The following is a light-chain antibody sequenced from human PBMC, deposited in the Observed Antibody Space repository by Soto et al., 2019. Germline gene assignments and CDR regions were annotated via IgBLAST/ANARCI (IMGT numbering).Light chain of an antibody. CDR3: HQYYGLPPLT. CDR1: QNITNN. V-gene: IGKV1-33*01. CDR2: HAS. Sequence: DIQMTHAPSSLSASIGDRVTITCXASQNITNNLSWYQQKPGKAPNLLIYHASKLAKGVTSRFSGSGSGTDFSFIITSLQREDLATYYCHQYYGLPPLTFGQGTRLEIK. J-gene: IGKJ5*01.